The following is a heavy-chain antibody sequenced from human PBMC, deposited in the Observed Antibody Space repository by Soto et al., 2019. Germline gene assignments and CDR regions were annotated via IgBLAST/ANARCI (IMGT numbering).Heavy chain of an antibody. CDR1: GFTFSSYA. Sequence: HPGGSLRLSCAASGFTFSSYAMYWVRQAPGKGLEWVANIKQDGSEKYYVDSVKGRFTISRDNAKNSLYLQMNSLRAEDTAVYYCATPRSFDYWGQGTLVTGSS. V-gene: IGHV3-7*02. CDR3: ATPRSFDY. CDR2: IKQDGSEK. J-gene: IGHJ4*02.